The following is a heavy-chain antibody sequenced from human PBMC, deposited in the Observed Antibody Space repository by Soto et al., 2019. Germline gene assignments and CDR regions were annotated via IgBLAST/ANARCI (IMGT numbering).Heavy chain of an antibody. Sequence: PSDTLSLTCTVSGGSISNYYWSGIRQPPGGGLEWIGYIYYSGSTNYNPALKSRLTISVGTSRKEFSLRLTSVTAADSAVYYCARDPGGSFDSWGQGTLVTVSS. CDR2: IYYSGST. J-gene: IGHJ4*02. D-gene: IGHD1-26*01. CDR3: ARDPGGSFDS. V-gene: IGHV4-59*01. CDR1: GGSISNYY.